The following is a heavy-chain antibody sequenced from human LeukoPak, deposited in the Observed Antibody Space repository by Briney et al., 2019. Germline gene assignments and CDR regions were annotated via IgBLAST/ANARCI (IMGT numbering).Heavy chain of an antibody. V-gene: IGHV3-23*01. D-gene: IGHD1-7*01. CDR3: AKRRGLELLYYYYMDV. Sequence: GGSLRLSCAASGFTFSSNAMSWVRQAPGKGLEWVSVISGSGGSTYYADSVKGRFTISRDNSKNTLYLQMNSLRAEDTAVYYCAKRRGLELLYYYYMDVWGKGTTVTVSS. CDR1: GFTFSSNA. J-gene: IGHJ6*03. CDR2: ISGSGGST.